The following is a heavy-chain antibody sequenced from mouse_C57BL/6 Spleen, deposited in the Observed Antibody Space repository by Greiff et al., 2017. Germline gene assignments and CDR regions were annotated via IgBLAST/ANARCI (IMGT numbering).Heavy chain of an antibody. D-gene: IGHD1-1*01. V-gene: IGHV1-18*01. CDR1: GYTFTDYN. CDR2: INPNNGGT. CDR3: ARGGAYYYGSSYLAY. Sequence: EVQLQQSGPELVKPGASVKIPCKASGYTFTDYNMDWVKQSHGKSLEWIGDINPNNGGTIYNQKFKGKATLTVDKSSSTAYMELRSLTSEDTAVYYCARGGAYYYGSSYLAYWGQGTLVTVSA. J-gene: IGHJ3*01.